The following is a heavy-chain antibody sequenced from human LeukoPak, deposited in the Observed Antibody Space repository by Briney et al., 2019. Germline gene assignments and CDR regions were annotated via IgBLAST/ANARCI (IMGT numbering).Heavy chain of an antibody. CDR3: AKDLHSGWSFDY. D-gene: IGHD6-19*01. CDR1: GFTFSSYS. V-gene: IGHV3-30*18. J-gene: IGHJ4*02. Sequence: PGGSLRLSCAASGFTFSSYSMNWVRQAPGKGLEWVAFISYDGSDKNCVDSVKGRFTISRDNSKNTLYLQMNSLRVDDTAVYYCAKDLHSGWSFDYWGQGILVTVSS. CDR2: ISYDGSDK.